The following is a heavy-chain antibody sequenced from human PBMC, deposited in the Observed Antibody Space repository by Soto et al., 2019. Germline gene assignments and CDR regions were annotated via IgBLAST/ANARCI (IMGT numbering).Heavy chain of an antibody. CDR3: ARVGYHRDPLARQVYS. CDR2: IIPIFGTA. J-gene: IGHJ1*01. V-gene: IGHV1-69*13. CDR1: GGTFSSYA. Sequence: GASVKVSCKASGGTFSSYAVSWVRQAPGQGLEWMGGIIPIFGTANYAQKFQGRVTITADESTSTAYMELSSLRSEDTAVYYCARVGYHRDPLARQVYSWGQGTVLTISS. D-gene: IGHD6-6*01.